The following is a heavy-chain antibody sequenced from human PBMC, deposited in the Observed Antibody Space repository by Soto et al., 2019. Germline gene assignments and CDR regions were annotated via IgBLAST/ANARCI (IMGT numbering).Heavy chain of an antibody. J-gene: IGHJ6*02. Sequence: ASVKVSGKASGYTFTGYYMHWVRQAPGQELEWMGWINPNSGGTNYAQKFQGRVTMTRATSISTAYMELSRLRSDDTAVYYCARRFYGMDVWGQGTTVTVSS. V-gene: IGHV1-2*02. CDR2: INPNSGGT. CDR1: GYTFTGYY. D-gene: IGHD3-16*01. CDR3: ARRFYGMDV.